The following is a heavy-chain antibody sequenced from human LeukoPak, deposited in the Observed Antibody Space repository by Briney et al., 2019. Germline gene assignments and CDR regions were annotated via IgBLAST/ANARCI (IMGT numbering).Heavy chain of an antibody. Sequence: QPGESLRLSCAPSGITFSNYSMNWVRQAPGKGLEWVSYISSSGRTIYYADSVKGRFTISRDNAKNSLYLQMNSLRAEDTAVYYCTRGSGYSYGYRPPFYYYMDVWGKGTTVTVSS. CDR1: GITFSNYS. D-gene: IGHD5-18*01. CDR2: ISSSGRTI. CDR3: TRGSGYSYGYRPPFYYYMDV. J-gene: IGHJ6*03. V-gene: IGHV3-48*01.